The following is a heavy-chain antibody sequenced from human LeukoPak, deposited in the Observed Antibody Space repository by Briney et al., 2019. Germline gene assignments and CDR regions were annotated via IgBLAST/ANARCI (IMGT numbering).Heavy chain of an antibody. CDR2: IYYSGST. Sequence: SETLSLTCTVSGGSISSYHWSWIRQPPGKGLEWIGYIYYSGSTNYNPSLKSRVTISVDTSKNQFSLKLSSVTAADTAVYYCARGGHGGSYFSVGLMDVWGQGTTVTVSS. CDR3: ARGGHGGSYFSVGLMDV. J-gene: IGHJ6*02. CDR1: GGSISSYH. V-gene: IGHV4-59*01. D-gene: IGHD1-26*01.